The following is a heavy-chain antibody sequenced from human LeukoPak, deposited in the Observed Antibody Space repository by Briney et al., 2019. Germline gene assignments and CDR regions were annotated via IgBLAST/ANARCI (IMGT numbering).Heavy chain of an antibody. J-gene: IGHJ4*02. CDR3: ARDGETTGSISSWFDY. CDR2: XWYDGSNK. Sequence: PGGSLRLSCAASGFTFSSYGMHWVRQAPGKGLEWVAVXWYDGSNKYYADSVKGRFTISRDNSENTLYLQMNSLRAEDMALYYCARDGETTGSISSWFDYWGQGTLVTVSS. V-gene: IGHV3-33*01. D-gene: IGHD6-13*01. CDR1: GFTFSSYG.